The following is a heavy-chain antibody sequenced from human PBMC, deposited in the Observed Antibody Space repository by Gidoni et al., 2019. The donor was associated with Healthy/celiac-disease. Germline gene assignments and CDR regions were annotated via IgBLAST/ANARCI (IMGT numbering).Heavy chain of an antibody. D-gene: IGHD6-13*01. CDR1: GFTFSSYD. CDR3: ATGAYSSSWYQSVSDFDY. V-gene: IGHV3-30-3*01. J-gene: IGHJ4*02. Sequence: QVQLVESGGGVVQHGRSLRLSCAASGFTFSSYDMHWVRQAPGKGLEGVAVISYDGSNKYYADSVKGRFTISRDNSKNTLYLQMNSLRAEDTAVYYCATGAYSSSWYQSVSDFDYWGQGTLVTVSS. CDR2: ISYDGSNK.